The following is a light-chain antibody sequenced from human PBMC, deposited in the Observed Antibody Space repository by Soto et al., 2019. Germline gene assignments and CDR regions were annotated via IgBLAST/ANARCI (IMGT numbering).Light chain of an antibody. Sequence: DIVLTQSPGTLSLSPGERATLSCRASQSITSTYLAWYQHKPGQAPRLLLSGASSRAIGIPDRFSGSGSGTDFTLTITRLEPEDFAVHYCQQFGDSVSWTFGQGTRLEI. CDR3: QQFGDSVSWT. V-gene: IGKV3-20*01. CDR2: GAS. J-gene: IGKJ1*01. CDR1: QSITSTY.